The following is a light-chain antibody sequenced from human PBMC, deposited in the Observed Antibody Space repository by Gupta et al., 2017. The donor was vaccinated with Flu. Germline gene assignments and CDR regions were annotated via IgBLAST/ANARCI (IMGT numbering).Light chain of an antibody. J-gene: IGLJ1*01. CDR3: SSHAGRVTWV. Sequence: QSAPTQSRSASGSPGKSVTISCTGTSSDVGSSNRVSWYQQRPGKAPKLILYDVTERPSGVPDRFSGSKSGNTASLSISGLQADDEADYYCSSHAGRVTWVFGTGTTVTVL. CDR2: DVT. V-gene: IGLV2-11*01. CDR1: SSDVGSSNR.